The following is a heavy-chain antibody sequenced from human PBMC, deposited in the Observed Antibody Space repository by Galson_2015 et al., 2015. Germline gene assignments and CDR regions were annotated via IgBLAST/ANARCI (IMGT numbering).Heavy chain of an antibody. CDR1: EFPSGSYY. CDR2: IRSTTTYI. V-gene: IGHV3-21*01. J-gene: IGHJ4*02. CDR3: ARQILDYDFWSGYYPTNFDY. D-gene: IGHD3-3*01. Sequence: LRLSRDASEFPSGSYYMCCVRQAPGPGLERVSSIRSTTTYIYYADSVNGRFTISRDDAKNSLNLQMHSLGAEDSAVYYCARQILDYDFWSGYYPTNFDYWGQGTLVTVSS.